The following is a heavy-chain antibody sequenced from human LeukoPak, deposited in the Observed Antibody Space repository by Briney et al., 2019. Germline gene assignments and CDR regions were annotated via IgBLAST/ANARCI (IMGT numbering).Heavy chain of an antibody. J-gene: IGHJ4*02. Sequence: SETLSLTCTVSGGSVSSTHYWGWIRQPPGKGLEWIGSIYYGGSTYYNASLRSRVTTSVDTSKNQFSLKLSSVTAADTAVYYCARGQYSSGCFDYWGQGTLVTVSS. CDR3: ARGQYSSGCFDY. D-gene: IGHD3-22*01. V-gene: IGHV4-39*07. CDR2: IYYGGST. CDR1: GGSVSSTHY.